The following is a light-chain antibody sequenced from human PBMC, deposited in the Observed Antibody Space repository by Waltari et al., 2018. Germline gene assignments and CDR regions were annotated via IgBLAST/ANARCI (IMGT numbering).Light chain of an antibody. CDR1: QDISNN. Sequence: DIQMTQSPSSLSASVGDRVTITCQASQDISNNLNWYQQKPGKAPKLLIYDASNLETGVPSRFSGSGSGTDFTFTINSLQPEDIATYYCQQYDNLPLFTFGPGTKVDFK. CDR2: DAS. V-gene: IGKV1-33*01. J-gene: IGKJ3*01. CDR3: QQYDNLPLFT.